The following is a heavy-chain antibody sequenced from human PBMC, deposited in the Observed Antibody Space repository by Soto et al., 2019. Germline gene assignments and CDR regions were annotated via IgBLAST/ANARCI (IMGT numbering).Heavy chain of an antibody. J-gene: IGHJ4*02. CDR3: ARVWEIVGMVFDY. D-gene: IGHD3-22*01. CDR2: ISSSSYT. Sequence: GGSLRLSCAAAGFTFSDYYMSWIRQAPGKGLEWVSYISSSSYTNYADSVKGRFTISRDNAKNSLYLQMNSLRAEDTAVYYCARVWEIVGMVFDYWGQGTLVTVSS. CDR1: GFTFSDYY. V-gene: IGHV3-11*05.